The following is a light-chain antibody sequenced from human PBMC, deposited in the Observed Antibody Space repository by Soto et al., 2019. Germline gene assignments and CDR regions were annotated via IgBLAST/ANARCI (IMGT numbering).Light chain of an antibody. V-gene: IGLV1-44*01. CDR3: AAWDDSLNGLV. J-gene: IGLJ1*01. CDR1: SSNIGSNP. Sequence: QSVLTQPPSASGTHGQRVTISCSGSSSNIGSNPVNWYQQLPGTAPKLLIYNNNQRPSGVPDRFSGSKSGTSASLAISGLQSEDEADYYCAAWDDSLNGLVFGTGTKVTVL. CDR2: NNN.